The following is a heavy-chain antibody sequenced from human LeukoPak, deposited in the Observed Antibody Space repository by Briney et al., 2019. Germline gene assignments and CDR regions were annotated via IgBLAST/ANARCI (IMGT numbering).Heavy chain of an antibody. D-gene: IGHD5-24*01. CDR3: TRGRDGYNENFDY. CDR2: INPGNGNT. V-gene: IGHV1-3*03. CDR1: GYTFTTYA. Sequence: ASVKVSCKASGYTFTTYAIHWVRQAPGQRLEWMGWINPGNGNTKYSQEFQGRVTITRDTSATTAYMELSSLRSEDMAVYYCTRGRDGYNENFDYWGQGTRVTVSS. J-gene: IGHJ4*02.